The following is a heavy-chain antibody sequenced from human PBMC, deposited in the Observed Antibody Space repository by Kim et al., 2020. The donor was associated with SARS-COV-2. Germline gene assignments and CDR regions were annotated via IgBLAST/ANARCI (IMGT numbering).Heavy chain of an antibody. CDR2: ISGSGGST. D-gene: IGHD2-2*02. CDR3: AKDAGRGYCSSTSCYMIY. V-gene: IGHV3-23*01. CDR1: GFIFSSYA. Sequence: GGSLRLSCAASGFIFSSYAMSWVRQAPGKGLEWVSAISGSGGSTYYADSVKGRFTISRDNSKNTLYVQMNSLRAEDTAVYYCAKDAGRGYCSSTSCYMIYWGQGTLVTVSS. J-gene: IGHJ4*02.